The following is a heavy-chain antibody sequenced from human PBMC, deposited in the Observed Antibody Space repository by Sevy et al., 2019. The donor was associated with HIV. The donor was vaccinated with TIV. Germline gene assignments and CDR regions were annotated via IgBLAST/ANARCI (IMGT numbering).Heavy chain of an antibody. CDR2: IGRDGSDK. CDR3: TRGGVPGGFDL. Sequence: GGSLRLSCAASGFTFSSYWMSWVRQAPGKGLEWVANIGRDGSDKNYVDAVKGRFTISRDNAKNSLYLQMNSLRDEDTAVYYCTRGGVPGGFDLWGQGTMVTVSS. J-gene: IGHJ3*01. V-gene: IGHV3-7*01. D-gene: IGHD2-15*01. CDR1: GFTFSSYW.